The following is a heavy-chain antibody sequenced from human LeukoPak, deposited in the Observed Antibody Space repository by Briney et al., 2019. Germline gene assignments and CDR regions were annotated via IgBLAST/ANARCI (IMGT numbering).Heavy chain of an antibody. CDR2: ISSSSSTI. J-gene: IGHJ3*02. CDR3: ARDVIVGAISGAFDI. V-gene: IGHV3-48*02. CDR1: GFTFSTYS. Sequence: GGSLRLSCAASGFTFSTYSMNWVRQAPGKGLEWLSYISSSSSTIYYADSVKGRFTISRDNAKNSLYLQMNSLRDEDTAVYYCARDVIVGAISGAFDIWGQGTMVTVSS. D-gene: IGHD1-26*01.